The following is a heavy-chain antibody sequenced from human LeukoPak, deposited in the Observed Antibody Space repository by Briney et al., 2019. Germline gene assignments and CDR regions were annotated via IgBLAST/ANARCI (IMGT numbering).Heavy chain of an antibody. V-gene: IGHV1-2*02. CDR1: GYTFTGYY. D-gene: IGHD3-3*01. J-gene: IGHJ4*02. CDR3: ASLQGRFLEWYAFDY. Sequence: ASVKVSCKASGYTFTGYYMHWVRQAPGQGLEWMGWINPNSGGTNYAQKFRGRVTMTRDTSISTAYMELSRLRSDDTAVYYCASLQGRFLEWYAFDYWGQGTLVTVSS. CDR2: INPNSGGT.